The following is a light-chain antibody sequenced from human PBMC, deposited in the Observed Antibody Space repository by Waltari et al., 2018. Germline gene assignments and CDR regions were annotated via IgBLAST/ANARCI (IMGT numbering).Light chain of an antibody. J-gene: IGKJ1*01. CDR3: QQGYMTPRT. Sequence: DIQMTQSPSSLSASVGDRVTIPCRASQSFRNFLNWYQQQPGKAPKLLIYATSSLETGFPSRFSGSGSGTDFSLSISSLQPEDFAIYFCQQGYMTPRTFGQGTKVEIK. V-gene: IGKV1-39*01. CDR1: QSFRNF. CDR2: ATS.